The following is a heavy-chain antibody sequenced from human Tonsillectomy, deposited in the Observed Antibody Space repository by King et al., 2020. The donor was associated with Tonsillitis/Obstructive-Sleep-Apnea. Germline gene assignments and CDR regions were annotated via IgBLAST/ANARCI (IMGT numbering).Heavy chain of an antibody. CDR3: ASSYYDFWSGYYYYYYGMDV. D-gene: IGHD3-3*01. CDR1: GYTFTGYY. Sequence: HVQLVQSGAEVKKPGASVKVSCKASGYTFTGYYMHWVRQAPGQGLEWMGWINPNSGGTNYAQKFQGRVTMTRDTSISTAYMELSRLRSDDTAVYYCASSYYDFWSGYYYYYYGMDVWGQGTTVTVSS. V-gene: IGHV1-2*02. J-gene: IGHJ6*02. CDR2: INPNSGGT.